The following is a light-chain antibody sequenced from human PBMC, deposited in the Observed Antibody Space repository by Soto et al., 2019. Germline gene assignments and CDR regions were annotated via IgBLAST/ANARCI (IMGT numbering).Light chain of an antibody. V-gene: IGLV2-14*01. CDR1: SSDVGAYDY. J-gene: IGLJ1*01. Sequence: QSALAQPASVSGSLGQSITISCTGTSSDVGAYDYVSWYQQHPGKVPKLLIYEVSDRPPGVSDRFSGSKSANTASLTISRLQSEDEADYYCNSYTAFNTRVFGTGTKVTVX. CDR3: NSYTAFNTRV. CDR2: EVS.